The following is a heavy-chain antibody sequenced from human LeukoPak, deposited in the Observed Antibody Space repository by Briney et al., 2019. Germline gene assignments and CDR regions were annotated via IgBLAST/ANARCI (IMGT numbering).Heavy chain of an antibody. V-gene: IGHV1-2*02. D-gene: IGHD2/OR15-2a*01. CDR1: GYTFTGYY. J-gene: IGHJ4*02. CDR2: INPNGGGT. CDR3: ARDPYYTNSFDY. Sequence: GASVTVSCKASGYTFTGYYIHWVRQAPGQGLEWMGWINPNGGGTKYAQKFQGGVTVTGDTSTNTAYMELSRLKSDDTAVYFCARDPYYTNSFDYWGQGTLVTVSS.